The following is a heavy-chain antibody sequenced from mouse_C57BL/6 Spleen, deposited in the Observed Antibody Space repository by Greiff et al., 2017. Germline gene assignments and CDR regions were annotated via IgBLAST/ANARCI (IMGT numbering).Heavy chain of an antibody. D-gene: IGHD2-5*01. CDR2: ISSCSSTI. V-gene: IGHV5-17*01. CDR3: ARHYSNYGYAMDY. CDR1: GFTFSDYG. J-gene: IGHJ4*01. Sequence: EVKVEESGGGLVKPGGSLKLSCAASGFTFSDYGMHWVRQAPEKGLEWVAYISSCSSTIYYADTVKGRFTISRDNAKNTLFLQMTSLRSEDTAMYYCARHYSNYGYAMDYWGQGTSVTVSS.